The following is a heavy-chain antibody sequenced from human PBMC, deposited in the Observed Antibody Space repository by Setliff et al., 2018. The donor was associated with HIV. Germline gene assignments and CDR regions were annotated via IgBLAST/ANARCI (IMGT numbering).Heavy chain of an antibody. J-gene: IGHJ6*02. Sequence: ASVKVSCKASGGTFSSYAISWVRQAPGQGLEWMGGIIPILGIANYAQKFQGRVTMTTDTSASTAYMELRSLRSDDTAVYYCAREGYDSSGYYSSGGMDVWGQGTTVTVSS. CDR2: IIPILGIA. CDR3: AREGYDSSGYYSSGGMDV. V-gene: IGHV1-69*10. CDR1: GGTFSSYA. D-gene: IGHD3-22*01.